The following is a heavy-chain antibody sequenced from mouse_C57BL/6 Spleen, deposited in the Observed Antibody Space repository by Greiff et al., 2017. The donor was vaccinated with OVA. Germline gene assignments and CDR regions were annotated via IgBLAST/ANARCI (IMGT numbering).Heavy chain of an antibody. V-gene: IGHV1-80*01. CDR1: GYAFSSYW. J-gene: IGHJ2*01. CDR2: IYPGDGDT. CDR3: ARGGSSGPGYFDY. D-gene: IGHD3-2*02. Sequence: VQGVESGAELVKPGASVKISCKASGYAFSSYWMNWVKQRPGKGLEWIGQIYPGDGDTNYNGKFKGKATLTADKSSSTAYMQLSSLTSEDSAVYFCARGGSSGPGYFDYWGQGTTLTVSS.